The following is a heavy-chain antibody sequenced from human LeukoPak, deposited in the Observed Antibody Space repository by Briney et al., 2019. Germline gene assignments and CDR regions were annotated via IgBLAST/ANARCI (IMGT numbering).Heavy chain of an antibody. J-gene: IGHJ4*02. Sequence: GGTLRLSCAASGFTFSSSSMNWVRQAAGKGLEWLAYITSTSTSIYADSVKGRFTISRDNARNSLYLEMNSLRAEDTAIYYCAKDRERDQLLVAPKYWGQGTLVTVSS. CDR3: AKDRERDQLLVAPKY. V-gene: IGHV3-48*01. D-gene: IGHD2-2*01. CDR2: ITSTSTSI. CDR1: GFTFSSSS.